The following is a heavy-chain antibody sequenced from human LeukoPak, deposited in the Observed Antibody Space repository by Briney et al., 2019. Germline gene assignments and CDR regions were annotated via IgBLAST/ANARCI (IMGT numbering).Heavy chain of an antibody. Sequence: SETLSLTCTVSGGSISSYYWSWIRQPPGKGLEWIGYIYYSGSTNYNPSLKSRVTISVDTSKNQFSLKLSSVTAADTAVYYCARAPLGASNWFDPWGQGTLVTVSS. CDR3: ARAPLGASNWFDP. CDR2: IYYSGST. V-gene: IGHV4-59*01. CDR1: GGSISSYY. D-gene: IGHD1-26*01. J-gene: IGHJ5*02.